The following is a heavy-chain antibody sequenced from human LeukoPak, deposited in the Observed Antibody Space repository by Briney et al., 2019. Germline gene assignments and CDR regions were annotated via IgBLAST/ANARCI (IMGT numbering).Heavy chain of an antibody. CDR1: GFTFSSYG. J-gene: IGHJ4*02. V-gene: IGHV3-30*02. CDR2: IRYDGSHK. Sequence: GGSLRLSCAASGFTFSSYGMHWVRQAPGKGLEWVAFIRYDGSHKYYADSVKGRFTISRDNSKNTLSLHMNSLRAEDTAVYYCARDLRYWGQGTLVTVSS. CDR3: ARDLRY.